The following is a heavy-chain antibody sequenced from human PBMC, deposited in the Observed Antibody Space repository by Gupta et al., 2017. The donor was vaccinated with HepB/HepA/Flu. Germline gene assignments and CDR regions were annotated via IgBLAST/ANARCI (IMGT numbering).Heavy chain of an antibody. Sequence: QVQLVQSGAEVKKPGSSVKVSCKASGGTFSSYAISWVRPAPGQGLEWMGGIIPIFGTANYAQKFQGRVTFTADESTSTAYMELSSLRSEDTAVYYCASTYYDFWSGYSPFGYWGQGTLVTVSS. CDR2: IIPIFGTA. J-gene: IGHJ4*02. CDR1: GGTFSSYA. D-gene: IGHD3-3*01. CDR3: ASTYYDFWSGYSPFGY. V-gene: IGHV1-69*01.